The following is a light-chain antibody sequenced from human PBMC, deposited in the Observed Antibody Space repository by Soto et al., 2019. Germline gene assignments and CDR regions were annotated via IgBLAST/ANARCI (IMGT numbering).Light chain of an antibody. V-gene: IGKV3-20*01. CDR1: QSVSSNY. Sequence: EIVLTQSPGTLSLSAGERATLSCRASQSVSSNYLAWYQQKPGQAPRLLIYGASIRATGIPDRFSGSGSGTDFTLTISRLEPEDFAVYSCEQYGSSPLTFGGGTKVEIK. CDR2: GAS. CDR3: EQYGSSPLT. J-gene: IGKJ4*01.